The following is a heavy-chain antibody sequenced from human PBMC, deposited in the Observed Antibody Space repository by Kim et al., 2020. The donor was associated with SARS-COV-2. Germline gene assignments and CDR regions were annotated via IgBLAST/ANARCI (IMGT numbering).Heavy chain of an antibody. D-gene: IGHD2-2*01. J-gene: IGHJ6*03. Sequence: GGSLRLSCAASGFTFSSYDMHWVRQATGKGLEWVSAIGTAGDTYYPGSVKGRFTISRENAKNSLYLQMNSLRAGDTAVYYCARGTTNCSSTSCYPWDYYYYDMDVWGKGTTVTVSS. CDR1: GFTFSSYD. CDR3: ARGTTNCSSTSCYPWDYYYYDMDV. V-gene: IGHV3-13*01. CDR2: IGTAGDT.